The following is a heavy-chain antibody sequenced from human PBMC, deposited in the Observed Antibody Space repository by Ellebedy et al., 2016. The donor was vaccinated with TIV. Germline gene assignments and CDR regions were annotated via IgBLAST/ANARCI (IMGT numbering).Heavy chain of an antibody. CDR1: GYTFTSYD. Sequence: SVKVSCXASGYTFTSYDINWVRQATGQGLEWMGGIIPVLRTSNYAQKFQDRLRITADESTSTAYMDLSGLTSDDTAVYYCTRLDSGSGEFFVYWGQGTLVTVSS. CDR3: TRLDSGSGEFFVY. CDR2: IIPVLRTS. J-gene: IGHJ4*02. V-gene: IGHV1-69*13. D-gene: IGHD3-10*01.